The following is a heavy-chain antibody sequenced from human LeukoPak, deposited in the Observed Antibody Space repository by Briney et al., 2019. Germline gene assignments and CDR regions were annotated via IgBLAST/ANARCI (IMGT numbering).Heavy chain of an antibody. V-gene: IGHV3-7*01. Sequence: PGGSLRLSCAASGFTFSTFWMSWVRQAPGKGLEWVANIKEHGGETYYLDSVRGRFTISRDNAKSSLYLQMNSLRAEDTAVYYCASGPGTAGRTFDYWGQGTQVTVSS. J-gene: IGHJ4*02. D-gene: IGHD6-6*01. CDR1: GFTFSTFW. CDR3: ASGPGTAGRTFDY. CDR2: IKEHGGET.